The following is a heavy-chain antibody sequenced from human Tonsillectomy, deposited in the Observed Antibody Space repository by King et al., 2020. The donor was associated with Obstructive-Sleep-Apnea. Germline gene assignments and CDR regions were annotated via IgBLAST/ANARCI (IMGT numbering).Heavy chain of an antibody. Sequence: VQLQQWGAGLLKPSETLSLTCAVYGGSFSGYYWSWIRQPPGKGLEWIGEINHSGSTNYNPSLKSRVTISVDTSKNQFSLKLCSVTAADTAVYYCASTGAFGGVIVDYWGQGTLVTVSS. CDR2: INHSGST. V-gene: IGHV4-34*01. D-gene: IGHD3-16*02. CDR1: GGSFSGYY. J-gene: IGHJ4*02. CDR3: ASTGAFGGVIVDY.